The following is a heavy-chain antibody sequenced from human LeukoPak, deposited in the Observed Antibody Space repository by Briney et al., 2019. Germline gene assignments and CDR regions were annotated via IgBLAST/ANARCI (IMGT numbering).Heavy chain of an antibody. Sequence: GGSLRLSCATSGFTFSNAYMNWVRQAPGKGLEWVSRINEDGSTTNYADSVKGRFTISRDNAKNTLYLQMNSLRAEDTAVYYCVRDLGGRSGHWGQGTLVTVSS. CDR1: GFTFSNAY. CDR3: VRDLGGRSGH. CDR2: INEDGSTT. J-gene: IGHJ4*02. D-gene: IGHD1-26*01. V-gene: IGHV3-74*01.